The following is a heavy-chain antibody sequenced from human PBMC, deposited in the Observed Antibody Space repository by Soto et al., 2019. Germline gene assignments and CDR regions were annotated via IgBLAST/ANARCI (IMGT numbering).Heavy chain of an antibody. CDR1: GGSLRSATYY. CDR3: AREETGNDALDI. V-gene: IGHV4-31*11. CDR2: FYHSGST. J-gene: IGHJ3*02. Sequence: SETLSLTYAVSGGSLRSATYYWSWIRQHPGKGLEWIGYFYHSGSTYYKPSLRSRVTISLDTSKNQFSLNLRSVTDADTAIYYCAREETGNDALDIWGQGTLVTVSS. D-gene: IGHD1-1*01.